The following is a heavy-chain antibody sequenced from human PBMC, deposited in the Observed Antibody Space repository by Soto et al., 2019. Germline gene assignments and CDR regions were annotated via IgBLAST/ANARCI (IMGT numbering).Heavy chain of an antibody. Sequence: EVQLLESGGDLVQPGGSLRLSCGVSGFSFSSYAMAWVRQVPGKGLEWLSVITVRSHTTYYADSVRGRFTISRDDSRDTLYLQLTSLRGEDPPVYYCARGLAAGATGGLTYSFDFWGQGTLVTVSP. CDR2: ITVRSHTT. D-gene: IGHD6-13*01. V-gene: IGHV3-23*01. CDR3: ARGLAAGATGGLTYSFDF. J-gene: IGHJ4*02. CDR1: GFSFSSYA.